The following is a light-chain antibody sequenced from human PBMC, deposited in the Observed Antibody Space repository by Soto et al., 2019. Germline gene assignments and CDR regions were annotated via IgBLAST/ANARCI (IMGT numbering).Light chain of an antibody. V-gene: IGKV1-5*01. Sequence: DIQMTQSHCPLSASXXXXXXXXXRASQSISSWLAWYQQKPGKAPKLLIYAASTLESGVSSRFSGSGSGTEFTLTISSLQPDDFATYYCQQYNSYWTFGQGAKV. CDR1: QSISSW. CDR3: QQYNSYWT. CDR2: AAS. J-gene: IGKJ1*01.